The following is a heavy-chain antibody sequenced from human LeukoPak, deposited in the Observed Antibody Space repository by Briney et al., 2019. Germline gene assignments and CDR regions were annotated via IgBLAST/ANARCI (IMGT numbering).Heavy chain of an antibody. CDR1: GFTFSSYS. CDR2: ISSSSSTI. CDR3: ARDRIVLMVYASPYSGMDV. Sequence: GGSLRLSCAASGFTFSSYSMSWVRQAPGKGLEWVSYISSSSSTIYYADSVKGRFTISRDNAKNSLYLQMNSLRAEDTAVYYCARDRIVLMVYASPYSGMDVWGQGTTVTVSS. D-gene: IGHD2-8*01. J-gene: IGHJ6*02. V-gene: IGHV3-48*01.